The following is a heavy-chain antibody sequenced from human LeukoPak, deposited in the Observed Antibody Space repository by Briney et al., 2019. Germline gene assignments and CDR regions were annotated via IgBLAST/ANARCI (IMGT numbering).Heavy chain of an antibody. CDR2: ISYDGSNK. Sequence: GGSLRLSCAASGLTFSSYAMHWVRQAPGKGLEWVAVISYDGSNKYYADSVKGRFTISRDNAKNSLYLQMNSLRAEDTAVYYCARDGGGRYDFWSGYYYGWFDPWGQGTLVTVSS. CDR3: ARDGGGRYDFWSGYYYGWFDP. V-gene: IGHV3-30*04. D-gene: IGHD3-3*01. J-gene: IGHJ5*02. CDR1: GLTFSSYA.